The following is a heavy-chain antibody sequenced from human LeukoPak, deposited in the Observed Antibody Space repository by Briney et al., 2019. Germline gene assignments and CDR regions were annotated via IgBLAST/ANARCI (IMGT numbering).Heavy chain of an antibody. CDR1: GFTFSSYS. Sequence: GGSLRLSCAASGFTFSSYSMNWVRQAPGKGLEWVSSISSSSSFLYYADSVKGRFTISRDNAKNSLYLQMNSLRAEDTAVYYCARDRDGYNNPGYWGQGTLVTVSS. D-gene: IGHD5-24*01. J-gene: IGHJ4*02. CDR2: ISSSSSFL. CDR3: ARDRDGYNNPGY. V-gene: IGHV3-21*01.